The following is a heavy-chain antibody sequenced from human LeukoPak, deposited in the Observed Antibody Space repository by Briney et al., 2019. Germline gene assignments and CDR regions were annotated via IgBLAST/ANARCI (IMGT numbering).Heavy chain of an antibody. D-gene: IGHD3-22*01. CDR1: GYTFTSYD. V-gene: IGHV1-8*01. CDR3: ARCYYDSSGYYYCGDAFDI. J-gene: IGHJ3*02. Sequence: ASVKVSCKASGYTFTSYDINWVRQATGQGLEWMGWMNPNSSNTGYAQKFQGRVTMTRNTSISTAYMELSSLRSEDTAVYYCARCYYDSSGYYYCGDAFDIWGQGTMVTVSS. CDR2: MNPNSSNT.